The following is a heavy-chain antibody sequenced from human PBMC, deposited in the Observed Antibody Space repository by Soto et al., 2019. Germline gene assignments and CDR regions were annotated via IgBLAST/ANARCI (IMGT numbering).Heavy chain of an antibody. D-gene: IGHD2-15*01. CDR3: ARCIGYCSGGSCSYFDS. CDR2: IIPILSIA. Sequence: QVQLVQSGAEVKKPGSSVKVSCKASGGTFSSYTISWVRQAPGQGLEWMGRIIPILSIANYAQKFQGRVTITADKSTSTAYMELSSLRSEDTAVYYCARCIGYCSGGSCSYFDSWGQGTLVTVSS. J-gene: IGHJ4*02. CDR1: GGTFSSYT. V-gene: IGHV1-69*02.